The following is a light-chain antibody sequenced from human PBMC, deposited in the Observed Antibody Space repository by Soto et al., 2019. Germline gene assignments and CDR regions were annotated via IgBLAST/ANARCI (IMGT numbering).Light chain of an antibody. J-gene: IGLJ2*01. V-gene: IGLV2-14*01. CDR1: SSDVGGYNY. CDR2: DVT. CDR3: SSYSSSTLEV. Sequence: QSALTQPASVSGSPGQSITISCTGTSSDVGGYNYVSWYQQHPGKAPKPMIYDVTNRPSGVSNRFSGSKSGNTAYLTISGLQAEDEADYYCSSYSSSTLEVFGGGTKLTVL.